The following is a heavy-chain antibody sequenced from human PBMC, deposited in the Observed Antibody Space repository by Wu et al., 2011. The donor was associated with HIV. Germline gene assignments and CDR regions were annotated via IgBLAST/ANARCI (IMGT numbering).Heavy chain of an antibody. D-gene: IGHD3-3*01. V-gene: IGHV1-69*05. CDR3: GTSMRSGWYYYFYGIDV. CDR1: GGTFSDSA. Sequence: QVQLVQSGAEVKKPGSSVKVSCKASGGTFSDSAISWVRQAPGQGLEWMGGIIPMFSRTKYAQKFEGRVSITTDKSTTTAYMGLTNLKSEDTAMFYCGTSMRSGWYYYFYGIDVWGQGTTVIVSS. CDR2: IIPMFSRT. J-gene: IGHJ6*02.